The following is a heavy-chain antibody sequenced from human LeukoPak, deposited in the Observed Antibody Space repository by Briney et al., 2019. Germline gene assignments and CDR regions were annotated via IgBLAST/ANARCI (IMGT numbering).Heavy chain of an antibody. Sequence: GESLKISCKGSGYSFASYWIAWVRQMPGKGLEWRGIIYPGDSDTIYSPSFQGQVTISADKSISTAYLQWSSLKASDTAIYYCARQWGDCSSTSCYSAYWGQGTLVTVSS. CDR2: IYPGDSDT. V-gene: IGHV5-51*01. D-gene: IGHD2-2*01. J-gene: IGHJ4*02. CDR1: GYSFASYW. CDR3: ARQWGDCSSTSCYSAY.